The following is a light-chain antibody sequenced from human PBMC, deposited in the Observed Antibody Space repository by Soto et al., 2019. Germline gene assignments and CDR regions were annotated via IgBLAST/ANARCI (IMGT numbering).Light chain of an antibody. CDR3: QQYDNLLIT. CDR2: DAS. Sequence: DIQMTQSPSSLSASVGDRVTITCQASHDISNYLNWYQQKPGEAPKLLIYDASNLETGVPSRFSGSGSGTDFTFTISSLQPEDIATYYCQQYDNLLITFGPGTKVDIK. V-gene: IGKV1-33*01. CDR1: HDISNY. J-gene: IGKJ3*01.